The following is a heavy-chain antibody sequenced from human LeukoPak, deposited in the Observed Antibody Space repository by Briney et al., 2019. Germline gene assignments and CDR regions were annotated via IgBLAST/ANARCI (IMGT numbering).Heavy chain of an antibody. D-gene: IGHD3-22*01. CDR2: IKQDGSEK. Sequence: GGSLRLPCAASGFTFSSYWMSWVRQAPGKGLEWVANIKQDGSEKYYVDSVKGRFTISRDNAKNSLYLQMNSLRAEDTAVYYCARDIGSSGYYPTGAFDIWGQGTMVTVSS. CDR3: ARDIGSSGYYPTGAFDI. V-gene: IGHV3-7*01. J-gene: IGHJ3*02. CDR1: GFTFSSYW.